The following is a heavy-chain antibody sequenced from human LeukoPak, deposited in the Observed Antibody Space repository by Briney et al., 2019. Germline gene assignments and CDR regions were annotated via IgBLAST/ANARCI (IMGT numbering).Heavy chain of an antibody. Sequence: GASVKVSCKVSGYTLTELSMHWVRQAPGQGLEWMGWINPNSGGTNYAQKFQGRVTMTRDTSISTAYMELSRLRSDDTAVYYCARAVVPAAMLPNWFDPWGQGTLVTVSS. V-gene: IGHV1-2*02. D-gene: IGHD2-2*01. J-gene: IGHJ5*02. CDR3: ARAVVPAAMLPNWFDP. CDR2: INPNSGGT. CDR1: GYTLTELS.